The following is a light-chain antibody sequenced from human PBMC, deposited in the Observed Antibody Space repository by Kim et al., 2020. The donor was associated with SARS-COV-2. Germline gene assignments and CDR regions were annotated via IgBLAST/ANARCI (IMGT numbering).Light chain of an antibody. CDR1: QSVSSY. V-gene: IGKV1-39*01. CDR2: AAS. Sequence: ASVGDRVTITCRASQSVSSYLNWYQQKPGKAPKLLIYAASSLQSGVPSRFSGSGSGTDFTLTISSLQPEDFATYYCQQSYSTPWTFGQGTKVDIK. J-gene: IGKJ1*01. CDR3: QQSYSTPWT.